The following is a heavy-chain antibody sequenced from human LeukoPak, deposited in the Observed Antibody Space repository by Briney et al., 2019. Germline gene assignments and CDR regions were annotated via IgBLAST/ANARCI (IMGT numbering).Heavy chain of an antibody. J-gene: IGHJ4*02. V-gene: IGHV5-51*01. Sequence: PGGSLKISWKGSGYRFTSYWIGWGRPMPGKGVEGMGIIYPGDSDTRYSPSFQGQVTISADKSISTAYLQWSSLKASDTAMYYCARQNGLVGATSDWGQGTLVTVSS. CDR2: IYPGDSDT. CDR1: GYRFTSYW. D-gene: IGHD1-26*01. CDR3: ARQNGLVGATSD.